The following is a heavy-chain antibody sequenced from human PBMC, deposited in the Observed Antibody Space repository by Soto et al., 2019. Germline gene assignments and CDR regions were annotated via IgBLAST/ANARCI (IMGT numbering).Heavy chain of an antibody. D-gene: IGHD4-17*01. CDR1: GFTFSGSA. Sequence: EVQLVESGGGLVQPGGSLKLSCAASGFTFSGSAMHWVRQASGKGLEWVGRIRSKANSYATAYAAAVKGRFTIYREDSMTTANLQMNSLKTEDTAVYYCTGGGRETTVTTGRVLTPHYYSYGMDVWGQGTTVTVSS. CDR2: IRSKANSYAT. J-gene: IGHJ6*02. CDR3: TGGGRETTVTTGRVLTPHYYSYGMDV. V-gene: IGHV3-73*02.